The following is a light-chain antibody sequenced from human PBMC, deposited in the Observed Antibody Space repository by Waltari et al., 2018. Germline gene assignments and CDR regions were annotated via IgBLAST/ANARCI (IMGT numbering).Light chain of an antibody. CDR2: KAS. Sequence: DIQMTQFPSTLSASEGDRVTITCRASQSISSWLAWYQQKPGKAPKLLIYKASFLESGVPSRFSGSGSGTEFTLTISSLQPDDFATYYCQQYNSYSRTFGQGTKVEIK. CDR1: QSISSW. V-gene: IGKV1-5*03. J-gene: IGKJ1*01. CDR3: QQYNSYSRT.